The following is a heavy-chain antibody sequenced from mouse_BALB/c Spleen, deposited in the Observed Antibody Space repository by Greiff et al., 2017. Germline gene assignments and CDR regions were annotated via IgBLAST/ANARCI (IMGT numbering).Heavy chain of an antibody. J-gene: IGHJ1*01. CDR2: ILPGSGST. CDR3: ARRDGNYFWYFDV. D-gene: IGHD2-1*01. Sequence: VQLQQSGAELVKPGASVKISCKATGYTFSSYWIEWVKQRPGHGLEWIGEILPGSGSTNYNEKFKGKATFTADTSSNTAYMQLSSLTSEDSAVYYCARRDGNYFWYFDVWGAGTTVTVSS. V-gene: IGHV1-9*01. CDR1: GYTFSSYW.